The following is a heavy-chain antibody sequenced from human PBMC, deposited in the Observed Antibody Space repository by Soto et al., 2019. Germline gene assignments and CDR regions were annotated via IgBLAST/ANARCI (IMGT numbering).Heavy chain of an antibody. CDR1: GGTFSSYA. V-gene: IGHV1-69*13. CDR3: ASHPTGLYYYDSSGYYPLDY. D-gene: IGHD3-22*01. J-gene: IGHJ4*02. CDR2: IIPIFGTA. Sequence: SVKVSCKASGGTFSSYAISWVRQAPGQGLEWMGGIIPIFGTANYAQKFQGRVTITADESTSTAYMELSSLSSEDTAVYYCASHPTGLYYYDSSGYYPLDYWGQGTLVTVSS.